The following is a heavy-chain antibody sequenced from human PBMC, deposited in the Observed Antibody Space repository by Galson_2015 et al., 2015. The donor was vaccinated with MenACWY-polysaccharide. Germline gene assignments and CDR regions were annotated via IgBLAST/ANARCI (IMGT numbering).Heavy chain of an antibody. CDR2: IQYDGTNK. J-gene: IGHJ3*01. V-gene: IGHV3-33*01. CDR3: AREGSRIVSHAFDV. Sequence: SLRLSCAASGLRFSGSGMHWVRQAPGKGLEWVAVIQYDGTNKVYADSVKGRFSISRDNSKNTLYLEMNSLRAEDTALYYCAREGSRIVSHAFDVWGQGTMVTVSS. D-gene: IGHD2-15*01. CDR1: GLRFSGSG.